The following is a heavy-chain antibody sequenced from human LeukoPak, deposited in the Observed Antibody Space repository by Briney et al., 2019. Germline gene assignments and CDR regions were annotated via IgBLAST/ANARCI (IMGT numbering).Heavy chain of an antibody. CDR3: AKDSGIAAAGYNWFDP. J-gene: IGHJ5*02. V-gene: IGHV3-9*01. CDR1: GFTFDDYA. Sequence: PGRSLRLSCAASGFTFDDYAMHWVRQAPGKGLEWVSGISWNSGSIGYADSVKGRFTISRDNAKNSLYLQINSLRAEDTALYYCAKDSGIAAAGYNWFDPWGQGTLVTVSS. CDR2: ISWNSGSI. D-gene: IGHD6-13*01.